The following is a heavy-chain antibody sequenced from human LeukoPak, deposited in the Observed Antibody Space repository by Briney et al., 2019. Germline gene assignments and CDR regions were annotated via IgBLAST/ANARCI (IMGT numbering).Heavy chain of an antibody. V-gene: IGHV3-15*01. CDR1: GFTFSNAR. CDR3: DTELRLSFSTNSDY. Sequence: GGSLRLSCAASGFTFSNARMSWVRQAPGRWLEWVGRIRSKTDGGATDYAAPVKGRFTISKHDSKLTLYLQMNSLRTEHTFVYYCDTELRLSFSTNSDYWSQGTLVTVYS. D-gene: IGHD3-10*01. J-gene: IGHJ4*01. CDR2: IRSKTDGGAT.